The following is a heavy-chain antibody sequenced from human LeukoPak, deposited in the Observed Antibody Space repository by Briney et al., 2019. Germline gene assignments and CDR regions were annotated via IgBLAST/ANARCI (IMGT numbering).Heavy chain of an antibody. CDR2: IYYSGST. V-gene: IGHV4-59*01. CDR1: GGSISSYY. Sequence: SETLSLTCTVSGGSISSYYWSWIRQPPGKGLEWIGYIYYSGSTNYNPSLKSRVTISVDTSKNQFSLKLSSVTAADTAVYYWARDRTERIFDLWGRGTLVTVSS. CDR3: ARDRTERIFDL. J-gene: IGHJ2*01. D-gene: IGHD1-26*01.